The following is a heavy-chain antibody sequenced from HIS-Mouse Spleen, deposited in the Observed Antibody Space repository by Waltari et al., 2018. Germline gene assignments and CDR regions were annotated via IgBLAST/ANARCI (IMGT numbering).Heavy chain of an antibody. Sequence: QLQLQESGPGLVKPSETLSLTCTVSGGSISSSSYYWGWIRQPPGKGLEWIGSIHYSAGTSYPPSLRSRVTISVDTSKNQFSLKLSSVTAADTAVYYCAREIPYSSSWYDWYFDLWGRGTLVTVSS. V-gene: IGHV4-39*07. D-gene: IGHD6-13*01. CDR1: GGSISSSSYY. J-gene: IGHJ2*01. CDR2: IHYSAGT. CDR3: AREIPYSSSWYDWYFDL.